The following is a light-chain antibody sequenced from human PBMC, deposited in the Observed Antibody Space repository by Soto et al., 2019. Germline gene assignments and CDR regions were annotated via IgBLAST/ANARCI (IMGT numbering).Light chain of an antibody. V-gene: IGKV1-9*01. CDR1: QGISSY. CDR2: AAS. Sequence: DIQLTQSPSFLSASVGDRVTITCRASQGISSYLAWYQQKPGKAPKLLIYAASTLQRGVPSRFSGSGSGTEFTLPISSLPLEDFATYYCLQFNTYPITFAQGTRMETK. J-gene: IGKJ5*01. CDR3: LQFNTYPIT.